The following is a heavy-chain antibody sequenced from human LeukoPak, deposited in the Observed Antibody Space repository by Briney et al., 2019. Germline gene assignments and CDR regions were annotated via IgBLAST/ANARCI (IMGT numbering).Heavy chain of an antibody. CDR2: MNQDGSEK. D-gene: IGHD6-19*01. CDR1: GFSFGSYF. CDR3: AREVPGSSGLAY. Sequence: PGRSLRLSCAASGFSFGSYFMTWVRQAPGKGLEWVANMNQDGSEKYYVDSVKGRFTISRDNAKNSLYLQMNSLRVEDTAMYYCAREVPGSSGLAYWGQGTLVTVSS. V-gene: IGHV3-7*01. J-gene: IGHJ4*02.